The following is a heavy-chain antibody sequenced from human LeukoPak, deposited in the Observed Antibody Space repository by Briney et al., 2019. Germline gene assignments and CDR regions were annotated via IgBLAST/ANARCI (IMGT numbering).Heavy chain of an antibody. V-gene: IGHV3-33*06. D-gene: IGHD1-7*01. CDR3: AKAGPYQLHFDY. J-gene: IGHJ4*02. CDR2: IWYDGSNK. CDR1: GFTFSSYG. Sequence: GGSLRLSCAASGFTFSSYGMRWVRHAPGKGLEWVSVIWYDGSNKYYADCVKGRFTIYRDNSKNMLYLQMNSLRAEDTAVYYCAKAGPYQLHFDYWGQGTLVTVSS.